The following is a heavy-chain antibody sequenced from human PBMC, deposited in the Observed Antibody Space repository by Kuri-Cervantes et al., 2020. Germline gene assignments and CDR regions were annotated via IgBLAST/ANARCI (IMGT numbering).Heavy chain of an antibody. Sequence: ASVKVSCKVSGYTLTELSMHWVRQAPGKGLEWMGGFDPEDGETIYAQKFQGRVTMTRDTSINTAYMALSGLTSGDTAVFHCVRERHGYNYGDTVSNYYYYMDVWGKGTTVTVSS. CDR3: VRERHGYNYGDTVSNYYYYMDV. D-gene: IGHD5-18*01. CDR1: GYTLTELS. CDR2: FDPEDGET. V-gene: IGHV1-24*01. J-gene: IGHJ6*03.